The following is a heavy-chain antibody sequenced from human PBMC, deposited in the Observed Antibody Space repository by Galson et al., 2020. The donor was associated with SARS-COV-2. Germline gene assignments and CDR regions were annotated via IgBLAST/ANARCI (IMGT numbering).Heavy chain of an antibody. V-gene: IGHV3-21*01. CDR3: ARDKGSGFQMHWYFDL. Sequence: GESLKISCAASGFTFRDHKMIWVRQAPGKGLEWVSSIAGSGAYKYYADSMKGRFTISRDNAKNSVYLQLNSLRDEDTAVYYCARDKGSGFQMHWYFDLWGRGTLVSVSS. CDR2: IAGSGAYK. CDR1: GFTFRDHK. J-gene: IGHJ2*01. D-gene: IGHD3-22*01.